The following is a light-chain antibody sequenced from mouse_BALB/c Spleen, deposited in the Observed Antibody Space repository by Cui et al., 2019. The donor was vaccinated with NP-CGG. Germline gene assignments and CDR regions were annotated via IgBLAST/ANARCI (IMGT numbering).Light chain of an antibody. CDR2: GTN. Sequence: QAVVTQESALTTSPGERVTLTCRPSTGAVKTNNYANWVQEKPDHLFTGLIGGTNNRAPGVPARFSGSLIGDKAALTITGAQTEDEAIYFCALWYSNHWVFGGGTKLTVL. CDR1: TGAVKTNNY. J-gene: IGLJ1*01. CDR3: ALWYSNHWV. V-gene: IGLV1*01.